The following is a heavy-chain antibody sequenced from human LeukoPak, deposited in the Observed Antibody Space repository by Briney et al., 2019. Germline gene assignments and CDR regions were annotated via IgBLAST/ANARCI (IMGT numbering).Heavy chain of an antibody. CDR2: INGDGSST. Sequence: GGSLRLSCAASGFPFSSYWMHWVHQVPGKGLVWVSRINGDGSSTSYADSVKGRFTISRDNAKNTLYLQMNGLRAEDTAVYYCARDGDSSGYYVNFDYWGQGTLVTVSS. V-gene: IGHV3-74*01. D-gene: IGHD3-22*01. CDR1: GFPFSSYW. J-gene: IGHJ4*02. CDR3: ARDGDSSGYYVNFDY.